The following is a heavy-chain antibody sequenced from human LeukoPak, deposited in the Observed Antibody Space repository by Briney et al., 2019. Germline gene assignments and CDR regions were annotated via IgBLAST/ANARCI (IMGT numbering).Heavy chain of an antibody. CDR2: ISYDGSNK. CDR1: GFTFSSYA. J-gene: IGHJ4*02. Sequence: PGGSLRLSCAASGFTFSSYAMHWVRQAPGKGLEWVAVISYDGSNKYYADSVKGRFTISRDNSKNTLYLQMNSLRAEDTAVYYCAGGGAANLADYWGQGTLVTVSS. V-gene: IGHV3-30*04. D-gene: IGHD4/OR15-4a*01. CDR3: AGGGAANLADY.